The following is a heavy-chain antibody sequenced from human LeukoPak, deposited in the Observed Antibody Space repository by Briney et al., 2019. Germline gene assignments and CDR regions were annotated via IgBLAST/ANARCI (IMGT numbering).Heavy chain of an antibody. J-gene: IGHJ4*02. CDR1: GGSISSYY. Sequence: KASETLSLTCTVSGGSISSYYWSWIRQAAGKGLEWIGHIYSSGSTNYNPSLKSRVTMSVDTSKKQFSLKLSSVTAADTAVYYCARVGSWSNYFFDYWGQGTLVTVSS. D-gene: IGHD2-15*01. V-gene: IGHV4-4*07. CDR3: ARVGSWSNYFFDY. CDR2: IYSSGST.